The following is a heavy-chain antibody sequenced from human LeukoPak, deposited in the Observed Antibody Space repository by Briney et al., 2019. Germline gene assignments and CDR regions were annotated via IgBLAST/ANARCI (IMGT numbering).Heavy chain of an antibody. V-gene: IGHV1-46*01. CDR2: INPSGGST. D-gene: IGHD3-22*01. CDR1: GYTFIRYY. Sequence: ASVKVSCKASGYTFIRYYMHWVRQAPGQGLEWMGLINPSGGSTTYAQKFQDRVTMTRDTSTNTFYMEVSSLRSEDTAVYYCARDYCDRGAYAAGFWGQGTLVIVSS. J-gene: IGHJ4*02. CDR3: ARDYCDRGAYAAGF.